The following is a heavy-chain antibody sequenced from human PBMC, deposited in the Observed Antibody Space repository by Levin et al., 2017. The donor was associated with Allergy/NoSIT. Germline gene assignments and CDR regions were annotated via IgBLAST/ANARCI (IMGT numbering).Heavy chain of an antibody. CDR1: GFTFSSYE. CDR2: ISSSGSTI. Sequence: GGSLRLSCAASGFTFSSYEMNWVRQAPGKGLEWVSYISSSGSTIYYADSVKGRFTISRDNAKNSLYLQMNSLRAEDTAVYYCAREGIEYSGPFDYWGQGTLVTVSS. J-gene: IGHJ4*02. CDR3: AREGIEYSGPFDY. V-gene: IGHV3-48*03. D-gene: IGHD5-12*01.